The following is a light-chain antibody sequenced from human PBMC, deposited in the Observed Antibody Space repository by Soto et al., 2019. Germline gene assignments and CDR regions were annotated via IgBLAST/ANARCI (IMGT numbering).Light chain of an antibody. Sequence: ECVVTQSPPTLSLSPGERATLSCRTSLSVSSYLAWYQQKPGQAPRLLIYDASNRATGIPARFTGSGSGTDFNLTISTLEPEDFAVYYCQQRQYWPQITFGQGTRLEIK. J-gene: IGKJ5*01. CDR1: LSVSSY. CDR3: QQRQYWPQIT. V-gene: IGKV3-11*01. CDR2: DAS.